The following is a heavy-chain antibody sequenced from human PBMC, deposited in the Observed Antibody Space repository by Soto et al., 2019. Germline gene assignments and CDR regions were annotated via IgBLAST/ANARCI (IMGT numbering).Heavy chain of an antibody. CDR1: GGTFSSYA. Sequence: GAAVKVSCKASGGTFSSYAISWVRQAPGQGLEWMGGIIPIFGTANYAQKFQGRVTITADESTSTAYMELSSLRSEDTAMYYCARGVMESGGSRYPRPPYYFDYWGQGTLVTVSS. CDR3: ARGVMESGGSRYPRPPYYFDY. CDR2: IIPIFGTA. D-gene: IGHD3-10*01. J-gene: IGHJ4*02. V-gene: IGHV1-69*13.